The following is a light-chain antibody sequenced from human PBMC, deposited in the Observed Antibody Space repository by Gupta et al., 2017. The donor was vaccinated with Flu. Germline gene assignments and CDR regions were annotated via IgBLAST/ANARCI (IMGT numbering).Light chain of an antibody. V-gene: IGKV1-5*03. CDR1: QSISSW. J-gene: IGKJ1*01. Sequence: SPSTLSASVRDRVTSACRASQSISSWLAWYQQKPGKAPKLLIYKASSLESGVPSRFSGSGSGTEFTLTTSSLQPDDFATYYCQQYNSYRTFGQGTKVEIK. CDR3: QQYNSYRT. CDR2: KAS.